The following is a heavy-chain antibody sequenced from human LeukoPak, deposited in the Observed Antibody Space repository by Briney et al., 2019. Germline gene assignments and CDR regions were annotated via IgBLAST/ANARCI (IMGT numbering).Heavy chain of an antibody. Sequence: SETLSLTCAVYGGSFSGYYWSWIRQPPGKGLEWIGEINHSGSTNYNPSLKSRVTISGDTSKNQFSLKLSSVTAADTAVYYCARIMVRGADGAFDIWGQGTMVTVSS. J-gene: IGHJ3*02. V-gene: IGHV4-34*01. CDR3: ARIMVRGADGAFDI. D-gene: IGHD3-10*01. CDR2: INHSGST. CDR1: GGSFSGYY.